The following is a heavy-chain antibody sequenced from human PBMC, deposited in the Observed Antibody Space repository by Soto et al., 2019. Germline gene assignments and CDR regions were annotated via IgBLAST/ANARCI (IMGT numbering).Heavy chain of an antibody. Sequence: ASVKVSCKASGYTFSDYYIHWVRQAPGQGLEWMGWISAYNGNTNYAQKLQGRLTMTTDTSTSTAYMELRSLRSDDTAVYYCARDTMDFWSGYSIGAQASDYWGQGTLVTVSS. CDR3: ARDTMDFWSGYSIGAQASDY. CDR1: GYTFSDYY. CDR2: ISAYNGNT. D-gene: IGHD3-3*01. J-gene: IGHJ4*02. V-gene: IGHV1-18*04.